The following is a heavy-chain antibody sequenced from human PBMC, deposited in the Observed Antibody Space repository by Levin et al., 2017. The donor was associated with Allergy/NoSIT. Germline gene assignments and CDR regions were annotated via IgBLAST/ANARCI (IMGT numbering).Heavy chain of an antibody. CDR1: GFTFSSSA. CDR2: ISGSGSST. V-gene: IGHV3-23*01. CDR3: AKVRCGGTCYEDY. J-gene: IGHJ4*02. D-gene: IGHD2-15*01. Sequence: LSLTCAASGFTFSSSAMSWVRQAPGKGLEWVSVISGSGSSTYYADSVKGRFTISRDKSKNTLYLQMNSLRAEDTAVYYCAKVRCGGTCYEDYWGQGTLVTVSS.